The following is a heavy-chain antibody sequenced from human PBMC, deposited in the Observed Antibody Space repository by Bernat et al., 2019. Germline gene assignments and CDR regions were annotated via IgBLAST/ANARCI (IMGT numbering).Heavy chain of an antibody. J-gene: IGHJ4*02. V-gene: IGHV1-69*01. CDR2: IIPIFGTA. CDR3: ARAQVGATKPEPVDY. Sequence: QVQLVQSGAEVKKPGSSVKVSCKASGGTFSSYAISWVRQAPGQGLEWMGGIIPIFGTANYAQKFQGRVTITADESTSTADMELSSLRSEDTAVYYRARAQVGATKPEPVDYWGQGTLVTVSS. D-gene: IGHD1-26*01. CDR1: GGTFSSYA.